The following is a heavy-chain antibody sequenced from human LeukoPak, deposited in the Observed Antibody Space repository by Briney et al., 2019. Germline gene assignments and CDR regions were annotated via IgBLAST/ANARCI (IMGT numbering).Heavy chain of an antibody. CDR1: GGSISSYY. Sequence: SETLSLTCTVSGGSISSYYWSWIRQPPGKGLEWIGYIYYSGSTNYNPSLKSRVTISVDTSKNQFSLKLSSVTAADTAVYYCARQPRYGPFDYWGQGTLVTVSS. CDR2: IYYSGST. D-gene: IGHD5-18*01. V-gene: IGHV4-59*08. CDR3: ARQPRYGPFDY. J-gene: IGHJ4*02.